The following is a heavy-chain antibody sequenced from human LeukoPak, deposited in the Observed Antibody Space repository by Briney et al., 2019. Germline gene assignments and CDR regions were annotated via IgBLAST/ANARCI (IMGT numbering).Heavy chain of an antibody. V-gene: IGHV3-11*05. Sequence: PGGSLRLSCATSGFTFSDFYMSWIRQAPGKGLEWISYISSSGSSTNYADSVKGRFTISRDNAKNSLYLQMNSLRAEDTAVYYCARDLIHRSGEANYWGWGTLVTVSS. CDR1: GFTFSDFY. J-gene: IGHJ4*02. CDR3: ARDLIHRSGEANY. D-gene: IGHD3-22*01. CDR2: ISSSGSST.